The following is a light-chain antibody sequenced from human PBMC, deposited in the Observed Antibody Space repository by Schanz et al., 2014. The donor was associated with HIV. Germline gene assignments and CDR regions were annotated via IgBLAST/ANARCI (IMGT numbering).Light chain of an antibody. CDR1: QSISEW. CDR3: LHYNDFTST. CDR2: EAS. Sequence: DIQMTQSPSTLSASVGERITITCRASQSISEWLAWYQQKPGQAPNLLISEASTLESGVPSRFSGTGSGTEFTLTISSLHPDDFATYFCLHYNDFTSTFGQGTKLEIK. J-gene: IGKJ2*01. V-gene: IGKV1-5*03.